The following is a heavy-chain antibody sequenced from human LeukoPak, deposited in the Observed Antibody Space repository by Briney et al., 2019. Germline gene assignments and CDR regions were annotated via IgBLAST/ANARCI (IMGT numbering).Heavy chain of an antibody. CDR2: INHSGST. CDR1: GGSFSGYY. J-gene: IGHJ6*03. Sequence: SETLSLTCAVYGGSFSGYYWSWIRQPPGKGLEWIGEINHSGSTNYKPSLKSRVTISVDTSKNQCSLKLSSVTAADTAVYYCARVRVAATVYYYYYMDVWGKGTTVTVSS. D-gene: IGHD2-15*01. V-gene: IGHV4-34*01. CDR3: ARVRVAATVYYYYYMDV.